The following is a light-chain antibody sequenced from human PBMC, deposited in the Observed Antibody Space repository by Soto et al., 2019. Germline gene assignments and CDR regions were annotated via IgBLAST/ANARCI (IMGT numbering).Light chain of an antibody. CDR3: QQRSNWPIT. CDR1: QSVSNDF. V-gene: IGKV3-11*01. CDR2: GAS. J-gene: IGKJ5*01. Sequence: EIMLTQSPGILSLSPGERATLSCRASQSVSNDFLAWYQQKPGQAPRLLIYGASNRATGIPVRFSGSGSGTDFTLTISSLEPEDFAVYYCQQRSNWPITFGQGTLLE.